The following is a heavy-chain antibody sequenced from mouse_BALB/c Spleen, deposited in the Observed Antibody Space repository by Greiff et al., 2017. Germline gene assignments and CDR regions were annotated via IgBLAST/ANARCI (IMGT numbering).Heavy chain of an antibody. CDR1: GYTFTSYW. Sequence: VKLQESGAELAKPGASVKMSCKASGYTFTSYWMHWVKQRPGQGLEWIGYINPSTGYTEYNQKFKDKATLTADKSSSTAYMQLSSLTSEDSAVYYCAREDMITHWYFDVWGAGTTVTVSS. CDR2: INPSTGYT. J-gene: IGHJ1*01. CDR3: AREDMITHWYFDV. V-gene: IGHV1-7*01. D-gene: IGHD2-4*01.